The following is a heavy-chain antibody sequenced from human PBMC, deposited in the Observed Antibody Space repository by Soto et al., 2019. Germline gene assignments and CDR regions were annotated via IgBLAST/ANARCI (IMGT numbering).Heavy chain of an antibody. CDR2: INPGGSIT. V-gene: IGHV3-48*03. J-gene: IGHJ3*01. CDR1: GFIFKDYE. CDR3: VREICSGGRCFDTFDL. D-gene: IGHD2-15*01. Sequence: GGSLRLSCAASGFIFKDYEMDWFRQAPGKGLEWISHINPGGSITLYADSVRGRFTTSRDDAGRSLYLQMDSLRAEDTAVYYCVREICSGGRCFDTFDLWGQGTKVTVSS.